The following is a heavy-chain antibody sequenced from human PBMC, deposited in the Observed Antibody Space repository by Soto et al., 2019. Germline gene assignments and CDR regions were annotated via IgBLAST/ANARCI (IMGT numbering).Heavy chain of an antibody. CDR2: ISYDGSNK. CDR3: AKGALWWYDILTGYYPFDY. Sequence: QVQLVESGGGVVQPGRSLRLSCAASGFTFSSYGMHWVRQAPGKGLEWVAVISYDGSNKYYADSVKGRFTISRDNSKNTLYLQMNSLRAEDTAVYYCAKGALWWYDILTGYYPFDYWGQGTLVTVSS. CDR1: GFTFSSYG. D-gene: IGHD3-9*01. J-gene: IGHJ4*02. V-gene: IGHV3-30*18.